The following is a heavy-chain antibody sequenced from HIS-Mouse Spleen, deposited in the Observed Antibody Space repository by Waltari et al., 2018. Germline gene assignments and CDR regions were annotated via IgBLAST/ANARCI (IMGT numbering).Heavy chain of an antibody. Sequence: EVQLVESGGGLVQPGGSLRLSCAASGFTFSSYSMNWVRQAPGKGLEWVSYISISSSTKYYADSVKGRLTISRDNAKNSLYLQMNSLRAEDTAVYYCARGASGSYYLVSVSDYWGQGTLVTVSS. V-gene: IGHV3-48*01. J-gene: IGHJ4*02. D-gene: IGHD1-26*01. CDR3: ARGASGSYYLVSVSDY. CDR1: GFTFSSYS. CDR2: ISISSSTK.